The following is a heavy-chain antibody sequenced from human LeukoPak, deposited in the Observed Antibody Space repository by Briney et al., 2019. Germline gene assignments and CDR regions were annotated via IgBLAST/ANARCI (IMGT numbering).Heavy chain of an antibody. CDR1: GFTFSSYA. CDR3: AKATTVAGYYFDY. J-gene: IGHJ4*02. V-gene: IGHV3-23*01. CDR2: ISGSGGST. D-gene: IGHD6-19*01. Sequence: GGSLRLSCAASGFTFSSYAMSWVRQAPGKGLEWVSAISGSGGSTYYADSVKGRFTISRDNSKNTLYLQMNSLRAEDTAVYYCAKATTVAGYYFDYWGQRTLVTVSS.